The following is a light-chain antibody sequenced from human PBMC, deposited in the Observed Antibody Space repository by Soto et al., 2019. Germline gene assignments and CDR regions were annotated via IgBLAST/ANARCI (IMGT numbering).Light chain of an antibody. CDR1: QSINRF. CDR2: GAS. J-gene: IGKJ1*01. V-gene: IGKV1-39*01. CDR3: QQSYSSPQT. Sequence: DIQMTQSPSSLSASVGDRVSITCRAGQSINRFLNWYQQKPGKAPKLLIYGASSLQSGVPSRFSGSGSWTDFALTISSLQPEDFATYYCQQSYSSPQTFGQGTKVETK.